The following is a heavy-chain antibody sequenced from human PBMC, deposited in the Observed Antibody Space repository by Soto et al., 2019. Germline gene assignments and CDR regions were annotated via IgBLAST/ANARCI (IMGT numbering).Heavy chain of an antibody. J-gene: IGHJ4*02. CDR3: ARDPESSIAARQVAVAGIFDY. Sequence: GASVKVSCKASGYTFTSYYMHWVRQAPGQGLEWMGIINPSGGSTSYAQKFQGRVTMTRDTSTSTVYMELSSLRSEDTAVYYCARDPESSIAARQVAVAGIFDYWGQGTLVTVSS. CDR1: GYTFTSYY. D-gene: IGHD6-6*01. CDR2: INPSGGST. V-gene: IGHV1-46*01.